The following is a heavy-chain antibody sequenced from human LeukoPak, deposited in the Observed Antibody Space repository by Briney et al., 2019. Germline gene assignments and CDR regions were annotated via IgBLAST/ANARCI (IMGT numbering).Heavy chain of an antibody. V-gene: IGHV4-4*02. CDR3: ARTDEYVGGMDV. CDR2: IYHSGST. CDR1: GGSISSSNW. Sequence: SGTLSLTCAVSGGSISSSNWWSWVRQPPGKRLEWIGQIYHSGSTNYNPSLKSRVAISVDTSKNQFSLKLSSVTAADTAVYYCARTDEYVGGMDVWGQGTTVTVSS. J-gene: IGHJ6*02. D-gene: IGHD3-16*01.